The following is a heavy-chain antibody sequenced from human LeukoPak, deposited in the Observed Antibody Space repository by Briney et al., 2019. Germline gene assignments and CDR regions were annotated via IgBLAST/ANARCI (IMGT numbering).Heavy chain of an antibody. CDR3: ARDFHYGSGSYHPFGY. J-gene: IGHJ4*02. CDR1: GGSISSYY. V-gene: IGHV4-4*07. CDR2: IYTSGST. D-gene: IGHD3-10*01. Sequence: PSETLSLTCTVSGGSISSYYWSWIRQPAGKGLEWIGRIYTSGSTNYNPSLKSRVTMSVDTSKNQFSLKLSSVTAADTAVYYCARDFHYGSGSYHPFGYWGQGTLVTVSS.